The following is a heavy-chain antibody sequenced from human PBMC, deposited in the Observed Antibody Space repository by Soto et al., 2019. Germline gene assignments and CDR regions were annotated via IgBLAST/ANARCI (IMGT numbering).Heavy chain of an antibody. D-gene: IGHD4-17*01. CDR1: GGTFSSHS. J-gene: IGHJ4*02. Sequence: QLMQSGAEVKQPGSSVKVSCKASGGTFSSHSINWVRQAXXXGXXXMGGIITLFGTANYAQNFQGRVTSTADQSTSTAYMELNSLRSDDTAVYYCAREVGYGDFSAALLDWGQGTLVTVSS. V-gene: IGHV1-69*01. CDR3: AREVGYGDFSAALLD. CDR2: IITLFGTA.